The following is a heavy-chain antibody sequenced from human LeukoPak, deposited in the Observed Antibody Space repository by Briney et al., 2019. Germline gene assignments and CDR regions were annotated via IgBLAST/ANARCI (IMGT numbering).Heavy chain of an antibody. CDR2: IYSGGST. J-gene: IGHJ4*02. Sequence: TGGSLRLSCAASGFTVSSNYMSWVRQAPGKGLEWVSVIYSGGSTYYADSVKGRFTISRDNSKNTLYLQMNSLRAEDTAVYYCARGGSSWNFDYWGQGTLVTVSS. CDR1: GFTVSSNY. D-gene: IGHD6-13*01. V-gene: IGHV3-53*01. CDR3: ARGGSSWNFDY.